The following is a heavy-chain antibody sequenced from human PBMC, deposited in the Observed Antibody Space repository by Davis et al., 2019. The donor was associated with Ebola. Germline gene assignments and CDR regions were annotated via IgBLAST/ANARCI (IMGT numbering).Heavy chain of an antibody. CDR1: GGTFSSYA. V-gene: IGHV1-69*04. CDR3: ARDVEYSSPSY. CDR2: IIPILGIA. J-gene: IGHJ4*02. D-gene: IGHD6-6*01. Sequence: SVKVSCKASGGTFSSYAISWVRQAPGQGLEWMGRIIPILGIANYAQKFQGRVTMTTDTSTSTAYMELRSLRSDDTAVYYCARDVEYSSPSYWGQGTLVTVSS.